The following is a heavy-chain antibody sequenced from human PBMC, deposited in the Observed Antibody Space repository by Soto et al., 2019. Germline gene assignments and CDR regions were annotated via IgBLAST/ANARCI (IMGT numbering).Heavy chain of an antibody. CDR3: ARVALAGAVFPDY. CDR1: GGSISSGDYY. D-gene: IGHD1-26*01. Sequence: SETLSLTCTVSGGSISSGDYYWSWIRQPPGKGLEWIGYIYYSGSTYYNPSLKSRVTISVDTSKNQFSLKLSSVTAADTAVDYCARVALAGAVFPDYWGQGTLVTVSS. CDR2: IYYSGST. J-gene: IGHJ4*02. V-gene: IGHV4-30-4*01.